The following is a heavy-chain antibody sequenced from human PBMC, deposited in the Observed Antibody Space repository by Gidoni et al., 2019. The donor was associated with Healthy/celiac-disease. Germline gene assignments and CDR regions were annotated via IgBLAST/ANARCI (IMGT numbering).Heavy chain of an antibody. CDR2: ISPYNGNT. D-gene: IGHD1-7*01. V-gene: IGHV1-18*01. Sequence: QVQLVQSGAEVKKHGASVKVAGTAAGYTVPSSGISWGRQAPGQGLEWMGWISPYNGNTNYAQKLQGRVTMTTDTSTNTAYMELRSLRSDDTAVYYCAREPPRGWNYGPDYWGQGTLVTVSS. CDR1: GYTVPSSG. J-gene: IGHJ4*02. CDR3: AREPPRGWNYGPDY.